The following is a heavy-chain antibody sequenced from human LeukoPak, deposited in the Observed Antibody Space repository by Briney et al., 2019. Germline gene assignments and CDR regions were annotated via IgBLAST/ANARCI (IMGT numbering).Heavy chain of an antibody. D-gene: IGHD4-17*01. CDR2: INPSGGST. CDR3: ARTLYGDSVGNWFDP. CDR1: GYTFTGYY. V-gene: IGHV1-46*01. J-gene: IGHJ5*02. Sequence: ASVKVSCKASGYTFTGYYLHWVRQAPGQGLEWMGIINPSGGSTAYAQKFQGRFTMTRDTSTSTVYMELSSLRSEDTAMYYCARTLYGDSVGNWFDPWGQGTLVTVSS.